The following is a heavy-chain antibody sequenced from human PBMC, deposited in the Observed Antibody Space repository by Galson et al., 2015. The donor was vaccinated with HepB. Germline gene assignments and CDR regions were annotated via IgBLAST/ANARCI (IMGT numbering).Heavy chain of an antibody. CDR3: AKVFPEKTDGWYRQALYYFDS. CDR1: GFTFSYYA. D-gene: IGHD6-19*01. Sequence: SLRLSCAASGFTFSYYAMAWVRQAPGKGLEWISAITPSGDNTYSADSMKGRFFISRDNSQKPLFLQMNSLRADDTAIYFCAKVFPEKTDGWYRQALYYFDSWGQGTRVTVSS. V-gene: IGHV3-23*01. J-gene: IGHJ4*02. CDR2: ITPSGDNT.